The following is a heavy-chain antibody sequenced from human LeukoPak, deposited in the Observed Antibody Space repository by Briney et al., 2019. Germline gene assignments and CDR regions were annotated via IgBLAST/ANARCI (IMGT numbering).Heavy chain of an antibody. Sequence: SETLSLTCAVYGGSFSGYYWSWIRQPPGKGLEWIGEINHSGSTNYNPSLKSRVTISVDTSKNQFSLKLSSVTAADTAVYCCARDSYGNYVYYYYGMDVWGQGTTVTVSS. CDR2: INHSGST. D-gene: IGHD4-11*01. V-gene: IGHV4-34*01. CDR3: ARDSYGNYVYYYYGMDV. CDR1: GGSFSGYY. J-gene: IGHJ6*02.